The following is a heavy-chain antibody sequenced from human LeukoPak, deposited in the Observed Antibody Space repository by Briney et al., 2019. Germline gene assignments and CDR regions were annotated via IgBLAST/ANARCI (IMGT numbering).Heavy chain of an antibody. CDR2: FDPEDGET. CDR3: AAYTDILTGQDAFDI. D-gene: IGHD3-9*01. J-gene: IGHJ3*02. CDR1: GYTLTELS. V-gene: IGHV1-24*01. Sequence: ASVKVSYKVSGYTLTELSMHWVRQAPGKGLEWMGGFDPEDGETIYAQNFQGRVTMTEDTSTDTAYMELSSLRSEDTAVYYCAAYTDILTGQDAFDIWGQGTMVTVSS.